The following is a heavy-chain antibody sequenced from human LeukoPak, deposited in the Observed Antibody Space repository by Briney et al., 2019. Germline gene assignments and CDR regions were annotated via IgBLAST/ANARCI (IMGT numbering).Heavy chain of an antibody. Sequence: SEALSLTCTVSGGSISSYYWSWIRQPPGKGLEWIGYIYYSGSTNYNPSLKSRVTISVDTSKNQFSLKLSSVTAADTAVYYCARDPGGIVANGGYFDYWGQGTLVTVSS. CDR3: ARDPGGIVANGGYFDY. CDR2: IYYSGST. D-gene: IGHD5-12*01. V-gene: IGHV4-59*01. J-gene: IGHJ4*02. CDR1: GGSISSYY.